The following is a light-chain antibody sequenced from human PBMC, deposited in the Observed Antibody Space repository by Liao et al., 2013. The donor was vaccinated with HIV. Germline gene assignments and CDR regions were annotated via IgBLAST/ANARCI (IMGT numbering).Light chain of an antibody. J-gene: IGLJ1*01. Sequence: SYELTQPPSVSVAPGKTASITCGGDNIGDRSVHWYQQKPGQAPVLIISFDKDRPSGIPERFSGSASRDTATLTINRAEAGDEADYYCQVWDTASDHCVFGTGTKVTVL. V-gene: IGLV3-21*01. CDR2: FDK. CDR3: QVWDTASDHCV. CDR1: NIGDRS.